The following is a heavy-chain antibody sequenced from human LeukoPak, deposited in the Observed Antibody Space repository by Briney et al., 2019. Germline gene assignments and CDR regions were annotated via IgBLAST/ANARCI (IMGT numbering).Heavy chain of an antibody. Sequence: SETLSLTCAVYGGSFSGYYWSWIRQPPGKGLEWIGEINHSGSTNYNPSLKSRVTISVDTSKNQFSLKLSSVTAADTAVYYCASRAARSRVNGFDYWGQGTLVTVSS. J-gene: IGHJ4*02. CDR3: ASRAARSRVNGFDY. CDR2: INHSGST. CDR1: GGSFSGYY. V-gene: IGHV4-34*01. D-gene: IGHD2-8*01.